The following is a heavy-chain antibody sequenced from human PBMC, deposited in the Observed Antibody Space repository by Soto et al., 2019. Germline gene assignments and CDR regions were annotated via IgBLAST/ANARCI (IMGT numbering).Heavy chain of an antibody. D-gene: IGHD2-15*01. CDR2: IKSKTHGGTT. CDR3: TTPPDCSGGSCYSAHMDV. J-gene: IGHJ6*03. CDR1: GFTLRNAW. Sequence: EVQLVESGGGLVNPGGSLRLSCAASGFTLRNAWMSWVRQAPGKGLDWVGRIKSKTHGGTTDYAAPVKGRFIISRDDSKDTLYLQMNSLQTDDTAVYFCTTPPDCSGGSCYSAHMDVWGKGTTVTVSS. V-gene: IGHV3-15*01.